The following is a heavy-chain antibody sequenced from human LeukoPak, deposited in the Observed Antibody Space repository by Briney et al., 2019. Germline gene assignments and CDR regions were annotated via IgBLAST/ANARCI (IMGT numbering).Heavy chain of an antibody. CDR3: ARGPRYCSSTSCRAGGY. Sequence: ASVKVSCKASGYTFTSYDINWVRQATGQGLEWMGWMNPNSGNTGYAQKFQGRVTMTRNTSISTAYMELSSLRSEDTVVYYCARGPRYCSSTSCRAGGYWGQGTLVTASS. J-gene: IGHJ4*02. CDR2: MNPNSGNT. CDR1: GYTFTSYD. V-gene: IGHV1-8*01. D-gene: IGHD2-2*01.